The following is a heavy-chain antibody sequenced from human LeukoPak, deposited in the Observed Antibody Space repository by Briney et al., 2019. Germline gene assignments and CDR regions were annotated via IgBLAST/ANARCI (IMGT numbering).Heavy chain of an antibody. CDR2: ISWDGGST. CDR3: AKAGSSSFGGYFDY. CDR1: GFTFDDYA. Sequence: PGGSLRLSCAASGFTFDDYAMHWVRQAPGKGLEWVSLISWDGGSTYYADSVKGRFTISRDNSKNSLYLQMNSLRAEDTALYYCAKAGSSSFGGYFDYWGQGTLVTVSS. V-gene: IGHV3-43D*03. J-gene: IGHJ4*02. D-gene: IGHD6-6*01.